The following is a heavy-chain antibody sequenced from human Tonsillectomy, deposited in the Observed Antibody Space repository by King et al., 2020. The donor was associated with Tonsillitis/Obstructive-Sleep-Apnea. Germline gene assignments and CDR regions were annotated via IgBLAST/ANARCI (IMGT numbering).Heavy chain of an antibody. CDR3: AKELSRGQDCDNTGCLDGPDF. CDR2: ISGRGNRT. D-gene: IGHD2/OR15-2a*01. V-gene: IGHV3-23*04. J-gene: IGHJ1*01. Sequence: VQLVESGGGLVQPGGSLRLSCAASGFTFSSYAMNWVRQAPGKGLEWVSVISGRGNRTNYAGSVKGRFTIFRDNSKNTLYLQMNSLRAEDTAIYYCAKELSRGQDCDNTGCLDGPDFGGQGTLVTVSS. CDR1: GFTFSSYA.